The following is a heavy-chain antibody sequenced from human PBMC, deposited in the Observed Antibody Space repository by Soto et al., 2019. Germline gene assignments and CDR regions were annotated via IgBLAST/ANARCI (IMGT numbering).Heavy chain of an antibody. D-gene: IGHD1-20*01. V-gene: IGHV4-31*03. CDR1: GGSISSGGYY. Sequence: SETLSLTCTVSGGSISSGGYYWSWIRQHPGKGLEWIGYIYHSGSSYYNPSLKSRDTISVDTSKNQFSLKLTSVTAADTAVYYCARVALTGTIDSWGQGTLVTVS. J-gene: IGHJ4*02. CDR3: ARVALTGTIDS. CDR2: IYHSGSS.